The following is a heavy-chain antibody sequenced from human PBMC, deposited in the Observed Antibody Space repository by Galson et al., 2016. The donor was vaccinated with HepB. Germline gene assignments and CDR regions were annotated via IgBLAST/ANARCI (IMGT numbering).Heavy chain of an antibody. CDR2: ISSRSLHI. CDR3: ARWGDDYNPYYYGLDV. D-gene: IGHD5-24*01. Sequence: SLRLSCAASGFSFSTHSLNWVRQAPGKGLEWVSSISSRSLHIYYADSLRGRFTISRDDAKNSLYLQMDRLRDEDTAVFYCARWGDDYNPYYYGLDVWGQGTTVTVSS. V-gene: IGHV3-21*06. J-gene: IGHJ6*02. CDR1: GFSFSTHS.